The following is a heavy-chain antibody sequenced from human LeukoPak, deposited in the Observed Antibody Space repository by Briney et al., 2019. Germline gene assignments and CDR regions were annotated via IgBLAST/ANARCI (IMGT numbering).Heavy chain of an antibody. Sequence: GGSLRLSCAASGFTFRSDWMHWVRQVPGKGLVWVSRLNPDGSTTDYADSVKGRFTISRDNAKNSLYLQMNSLRAEDTAVYYCARDTKYGSGSYYNRGPHPSDYWGQGTLVTVSS. J-gene: IGHJ4*02. CDR1: GFTFRSDW. V-gene: IGHV3-74*01. D-gene: IGHD3-10*01. CDR3: ARDTKYGSGSYYNRGPHPSDY. CDR2: LNPDGSTT.